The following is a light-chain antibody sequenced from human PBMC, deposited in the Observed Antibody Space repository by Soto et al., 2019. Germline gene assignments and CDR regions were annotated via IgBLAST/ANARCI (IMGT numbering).Light chain of an antibody. CDR1: QDINSC. Sequence: DLQMTQSPSSLSASIGDGVTITCQASQDINSCLSWYQLKPGKAPKLLSYDASNFEVGVRLRFSGSGSGTYFSLTISCRQPEDIASYYCHQYDKLPLTVGGGTNVDIK. J-gene: IGKJ4*01. CDR3: HQYDKLPLT. CDR2: DAS. V-gene: IGKV1-33*01.